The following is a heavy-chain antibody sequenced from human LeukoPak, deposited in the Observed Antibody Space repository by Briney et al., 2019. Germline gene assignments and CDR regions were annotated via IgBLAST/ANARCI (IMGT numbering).Heavy chain of an antibody. J-gene: IGHJ6*02. CDR3: ARRRSGRWLQQDKGRYYYYGMDV. D-gene: IGHD5-24*01. V-gene: IGHV3-48*03. CDR2: ISSSGSTI. CDR1: GFTFSSYE. Sequence: PGGSLRLSCAASGFTFSSYEMNWVRQAPGKGLEWVSYISSSGSTIYYADSVKGRFTISRDNAKNSLYLQMNSLRAEDTAVYYCARRRSGRWLQQDKGRYYYYGMDVWGQGTTVTVSS.